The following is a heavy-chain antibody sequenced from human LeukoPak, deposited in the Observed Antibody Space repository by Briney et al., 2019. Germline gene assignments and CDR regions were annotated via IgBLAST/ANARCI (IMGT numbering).Heavy chain of an antibody. D-gene: IGHD6-19*01. CDR2: IRSSSSYI. V-gene: IGHV3-21*01. CDR1: GFTFSSYS. J-gene: IGHJ4*02. CDR3: ARPGIAVAGEFFDY. Sequence: KPGGSLRLSCAASGFTFSSYSMNWVRRAPGKGLECVSFIRSSSSYIYYADSVKGRFTISRDNAKNSLYLQMNSLRAEDTAVYYCARPGIAVAGEFFDYWGQGTLVTVSS.